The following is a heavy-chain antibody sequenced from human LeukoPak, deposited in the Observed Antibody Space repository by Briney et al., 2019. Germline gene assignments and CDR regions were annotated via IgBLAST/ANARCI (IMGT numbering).Heavy chain of an antibody. CDR3: ASTPSRLTWFDP. Sequence: SETLSLTCSVSGGSISSSDYYWGWIRQPPGKGLEWIGTIYYSGSTYFNPSLRSRVTISIDTSKNQFSLKLSSVTAGDTAVYYCASTPSRLTWFDPWGQGTLVTVSS. CDR1: GGSISSSDYY. J-gene: IGHJ5*02. CDR2: IYYSGST. V-gene: IGHV4-39*01. D-gene: IGHD2-15*01.